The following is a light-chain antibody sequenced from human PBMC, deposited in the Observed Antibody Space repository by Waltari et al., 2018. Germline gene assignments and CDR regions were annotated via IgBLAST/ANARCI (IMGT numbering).Light chain of an antibody. Sequence: SCRASQTIRTYLGWYQQKPGQAPRRLLFDASSRATGIPAKFRGTGSGTDFTLTVSDLEPEDFGIYYCQQRSIWPYTFGQGTRLEIK. CDR1: QTIRTY. CDR3: QQRSIWPYT. V-gene: IGKV3-11*01. J-gene: IGKJ2*01. CDR2: DAS.